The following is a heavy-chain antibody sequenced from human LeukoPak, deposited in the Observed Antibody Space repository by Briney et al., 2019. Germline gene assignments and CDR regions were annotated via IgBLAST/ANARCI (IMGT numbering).Heavy chain of an antibody. J-gene: IGHJ5*02. D-gene: IGHD6-19*01. CDR2: IYHSGST. CDR3: ARDQRGIAVAGTSLYSFDP. V-gene: IGHV4-38-2*02. Sequence: SETLSLTCTVSGYSISSGYYWGWIRQPPGKGLEWIGSIYHSGSTYYNPSLKSRVTISVDTSKNQFSLKLSSVTAADTAVYYCARDQRGIAVAGTSLYSFDPWGQGTLVTVSS. CDR1: GYSISSGYY.